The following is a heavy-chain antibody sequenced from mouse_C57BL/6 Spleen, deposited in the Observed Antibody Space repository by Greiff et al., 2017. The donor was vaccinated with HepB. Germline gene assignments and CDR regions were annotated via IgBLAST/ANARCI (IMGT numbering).Heavy chain of an antibody. V-gene: IGHV1-19*01. CDR2: INPYNGGT. CDR3: ARYPITTVVAGFDY. D-gene: IGHD1-1*01. J-gene: IGHJ2*01. Sequence: EVKLMESGPVLVKPGASVKMSCKASGYTFTDYYMNWVKQSHGKSLEWIGVINPYNGGTSYNQKFKGKATLTVDKSSSTAYMELNSLTSEDSAVYYCARYPITTVVAGFDYWGQGTTLTVSS. CDR1: GYTFTDYY.